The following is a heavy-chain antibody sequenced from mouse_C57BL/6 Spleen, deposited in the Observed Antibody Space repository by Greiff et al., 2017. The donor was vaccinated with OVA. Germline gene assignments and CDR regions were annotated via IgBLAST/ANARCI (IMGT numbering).Heavy chain of an antibody. CDR1: GFNIKNTY. CDR2: IGPANGNT. Sequence: VHVKQSVAELVRPGASVKLSCTASGFNIKNTYMHWVKQRPEQGLEWIGRIGPANGNTKYAQKFQGKATITADTSSNTAYLQLSSLTSAVTAIYYCARSPFITTVPLDYWGQGTTLTVSS. J-gene: IGHJ2*01. D-gene: IGHD1-1*01. CDR3: ARSPFITTVPLDY. V-gene: IGHV14-3*01.